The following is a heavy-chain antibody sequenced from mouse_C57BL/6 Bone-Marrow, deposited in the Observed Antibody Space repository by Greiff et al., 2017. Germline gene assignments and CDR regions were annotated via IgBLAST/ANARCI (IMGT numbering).Heavy chain of an antibody. CDR3: ARITTVVAEGYAMDY. CDR2: IHPNSGST. V-gene: IGHV1-64*01. CDR1: GYTFTSSW. Sequence: QVQLQQPGAELVKPGASVKLSCKASGYTFTSSWMHWVKQRPGPGLEWIGMIHPNSGSTNYNEKFKSKATLTVDKSSSTAYMQLSSLTSEDSAVYYCARITTVVAEGYAMDYWGQGTSVTVSS. D-gene: IGHD1-1*01. J-gene: IGHJ4*01.